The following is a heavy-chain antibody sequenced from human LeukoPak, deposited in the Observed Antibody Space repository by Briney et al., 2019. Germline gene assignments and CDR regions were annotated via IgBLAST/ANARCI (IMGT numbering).Heavy chain of an antibody. CDR3: TRDGCSGDSCYFDY. Sequence: GASVKVSCTASGYTITNYGVTWVRQAPGQGLEWMGWISAYNGNTNYAQKLQGRVTMTTDTSTSTAYMELRSLTSDDTAVYYCTRDGCSGDSCYFDYWGQGTLVTVSS. D-gene: IGHD2-15*01. CDR2: ISAYNGNT. V-gene: IGHV1-18*01. J-gene: IGHJ4*02. CDR1: GYTITNYG.